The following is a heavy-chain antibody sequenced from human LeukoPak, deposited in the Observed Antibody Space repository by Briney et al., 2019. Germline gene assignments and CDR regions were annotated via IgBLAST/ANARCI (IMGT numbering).Heavy chain of an antibody. CDR2: IKPDGSEK. CDR3: ARDFGTIVVVTAIVD. V-gene: IGHV3-7*01. CDR1: GFTFSSYW. D-gene: IGHD2-21*02. Sequence: GGSLRLSCAASGFTFSSYWMSWVRQAPGKGLEWVANIKPDGSEKYYVDSVKGRFAISRDNAKNSLYLQMNSLRAEDTAVYYCARDFGTIVVVTAIVDWGQGTLVTVSS. J-gene: IGHJ4*02.